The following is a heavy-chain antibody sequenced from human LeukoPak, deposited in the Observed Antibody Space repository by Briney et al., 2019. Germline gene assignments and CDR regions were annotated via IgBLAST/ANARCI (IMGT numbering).Heavy chain of an antibody. CDR3: AREKGSSSSGINFDP. Sequence: SETLSLTCTVSGGSISSSSYYWGWIRQPPGKGLEWIGSIYYSGSTYYNPSLKSRVTISVDTSKNQFSLKLSSVTAADTAVYYCAREKGSSSSGINFDPWGQGTLVTVSS. CDR2: IYYSGST. J-gene: IGHJ5*02. V-gene: IGHV4-39*07. CDR1: GGSISSSSYY. D-gene: IGHD6-6*01.